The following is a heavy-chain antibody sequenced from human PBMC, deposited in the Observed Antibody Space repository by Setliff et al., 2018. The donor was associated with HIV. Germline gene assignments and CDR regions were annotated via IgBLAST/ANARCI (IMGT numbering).Heavy chain of an antibody. D-gene: IGHD4-17*01. CDR1: GFTFSSYW. V-gene: IGHV3-74*01. CDR2: INSDGSST. CDR3: ARTYYGGNY. J-gene: IGHJ4*02. Sequence: PGGSLRLSCAASGFTFSSYWMHWVRQAPGKGLVWVSRINSDGSSTTYADSVKGRFTISRDNAENSLYLRMNSLRAEDTAVYYCARTYYGGNYWGQGTLVTVSS.